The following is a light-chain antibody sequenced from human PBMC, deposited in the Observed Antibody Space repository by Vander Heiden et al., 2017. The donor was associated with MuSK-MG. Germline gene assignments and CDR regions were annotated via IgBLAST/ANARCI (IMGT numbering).Light chain of an antibody. Sequence: EIVLTQSPGTLSLSPGERATLSCRASQSVSSYLAWYQQKPGQSPRLLIYDASNRATGIPARFSGSGSGTDFTLTISSREPEDFAVYYCQLRSNWPPLTFGGGTKVEIK. CDR1: QSVSSY. CDR3: QLRSNWPPLT. J-gene: IGKJ4*01. CDR2: DAS. V-gene: IGKV3-11*01.